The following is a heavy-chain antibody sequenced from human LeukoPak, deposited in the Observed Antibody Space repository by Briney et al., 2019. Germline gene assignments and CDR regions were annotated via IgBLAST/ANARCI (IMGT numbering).Heavy chain of an antibody. J-gene: IGHJ4*02. CDR2: INPNSGGT. CDR1: GYTFTGYY. CDR3: ASMPKPKYYYDSSGYGY. Sequence: GASVKVSCKASGYTFTGYYMHWVRQAPGQGLEWMGWINPNSGGTNYAQKFQGRVTMTRDTSISTAYMELSRLRSDDTAVYYCASMPKPKYYYDSSGYGYWGQGTLVTVSS. D-gene: IGHD3-22*01. V-gene: IGHV1-2*02.